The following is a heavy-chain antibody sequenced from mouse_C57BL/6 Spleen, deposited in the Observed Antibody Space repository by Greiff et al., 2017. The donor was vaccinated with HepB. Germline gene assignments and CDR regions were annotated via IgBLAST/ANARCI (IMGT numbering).Heavy chain of an antibody. V-gene: IGHV1-7*01. CDR2: INPSSGYT. D-gene: IGHD2-1*01. Sequence: QVQLQQSGAELAKPGASVKLSCQASGYTFTSYWMHWVKQRPGQGLEWIGYINPSSGYTKYNQKFKDKATLTADKSSSTAYMQLSSLTYEDSAVYYCARSGYGNPYAMDYWGQGTSVTVSS. CDR3: ARSGYGNPYAMDY. J-gene: IGHJ4*01. CDR1: GYTFTSYW.